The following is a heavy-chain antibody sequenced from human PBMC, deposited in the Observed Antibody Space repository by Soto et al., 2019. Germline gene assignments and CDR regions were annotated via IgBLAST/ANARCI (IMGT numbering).Heavy chain of an antibody. CDR1: GGSISSGDYY. J-gene: IGHJ4*02. Sequence: QVQLQESGPGLVKPSQTLSLTCTVSGGSISSGDYYWSWIRQPPGKGLEWIGYIYYSGSTYYNPSPKSRVTIPVDTSKNQFSLKLSSVTAADTAVYYCAREDRYSYGLFDYWGQGTLVTVSS. V-gene: IGHV4-30-4*01. CDR2: IYYSGST. CDR3: AREDRYSYGLFDY. D-gene: IGHD5-18*01.